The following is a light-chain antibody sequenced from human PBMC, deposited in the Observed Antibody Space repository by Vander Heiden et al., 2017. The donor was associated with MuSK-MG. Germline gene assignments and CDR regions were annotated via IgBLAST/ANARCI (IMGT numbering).Light chain of an antibody. Sequence: AIQMTQSPSSLSASVGDSVTITCRASQAIRNDLGWFQQKPGKAPKFLIYAASSLQSGVPSRFSGSGSGTEFTLTISSLQPEDFATYYCRQADSYPYTFGQGTKLEIK. CDR3: RQADSYPYT. J-gene: IGKJ2*01. CDR1: QAIRND. V-gene: IGKV1-6*01. CDR2: AAS.